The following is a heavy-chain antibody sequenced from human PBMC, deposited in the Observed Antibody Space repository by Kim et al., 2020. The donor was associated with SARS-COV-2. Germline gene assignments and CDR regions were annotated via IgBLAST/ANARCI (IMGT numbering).Heavy chain of an antibody. V-gene: IGHV3-30*04. CDR2: ISYDGSNK. CDR1: GFTFSSYA. CDR3: ADGRWLQLGDY. Sequence: GGSLRLSCAASGFTFSSYAMHWVRQAPGKGLEWVAVISYDGSNKYYADSVKGRFTISRDNSKNTLYLQMNSLRAEDTAVYYCADGRWLQLGDYWGQGTLV. J-gene: IGHJ4*02. D-gene: IGHD5-12*01.